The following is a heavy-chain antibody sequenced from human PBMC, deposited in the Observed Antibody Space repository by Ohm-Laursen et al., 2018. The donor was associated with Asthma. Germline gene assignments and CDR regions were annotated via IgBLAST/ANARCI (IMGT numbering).Heavy chain of an antibody. CDR3: AKEGGGYFDY. Sequence: SLRLSCTASGFTFSSYGMHCVRQAPGKGLEWVAVISYDGSNKYYADSVKGRFTISRDNSKNTLYLQMNSLRAEDTAVYYCAKEGGGYFDYWGQGTLVTVSS. CDR1: GFTFSSYG. CDR2: ISYDGSNK. D-gene: IGHD3-10*01. J-gene: IGHJ4*02. V-gene: IGHV3-30*18.